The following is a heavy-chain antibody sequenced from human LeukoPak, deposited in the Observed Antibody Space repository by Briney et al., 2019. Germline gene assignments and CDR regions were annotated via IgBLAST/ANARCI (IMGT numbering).Heavy chain of an antibody. V-gene: IGHV4-38-2*01. CDR2: IYHSGTT. J-gene: IGHJ4*02. D-gene: IGHD3-22*01. Sequence: SETLSLTCAVSGYSITSGYYWGWIRQPPGKGLEWIVIIYHSGTTFYNASLKSRVTISVYTSKNQFSLKLSSVTAADTAVYYCGRYSNDYYYFDYWGQGTLVTVSS. CDR3: GRYSNDYYYFDY. CDR1: GYSITSGYY.